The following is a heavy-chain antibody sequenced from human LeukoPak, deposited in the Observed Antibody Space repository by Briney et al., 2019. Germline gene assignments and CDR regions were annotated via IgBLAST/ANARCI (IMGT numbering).Heavy chain of an antibody. CDR1: GFTFSSYA. CDR2: ISGSGGST. CDR3: AKVITMIVVVMDFDY. Sequence: GGSLRVSCAASGFTFSSYAMSWVRQAPGNGLEWVSAISGSGGSTYYADSVKGRFTISRDNSKNTLYLQMNSLRAEDTAVYYCAKVITMIVVVMDFDYWGQGTLVTVSS. D-gene: IGHD3-22*01. V-gene: IGHV3-23*01. J-gene: IGHJ4*02.